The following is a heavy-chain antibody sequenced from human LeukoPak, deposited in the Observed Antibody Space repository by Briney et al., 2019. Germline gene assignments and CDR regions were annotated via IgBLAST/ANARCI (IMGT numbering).Heavy chain of an antibody. J-gene: IGHJ6*04. Sequence: GGSLRLSCAASGFTFSSYEMNWVRQAPGKGLEWVSYISSSGSTIYYADSVKGRFTISRDNSKNTLYLQMNSLRAEDTAVYYCAKDSYSSGWDVWGKGTTVTVSS. CDR3: AKDSYSSGWDV. CDR1: GFTFSSYE. V-gene: IGHV3-48*03. D-gene: IGHD6-19*01. CDR2: ISSSGSTI.